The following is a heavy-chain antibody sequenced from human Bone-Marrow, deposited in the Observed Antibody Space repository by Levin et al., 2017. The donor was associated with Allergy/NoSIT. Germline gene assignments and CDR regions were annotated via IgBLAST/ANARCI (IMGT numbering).Heavy chain of an antibody. D-gene: IGHD6-25*01. V-gene: IGHV3-23*01. Sequence: GGSLRLSCVVSESTFSNYAMSWVRQAPGKGLGWVSSLSGSGGTTYYAASVKGRFTISRDNSQNTLYLQMYSLRAEDTALYYCARQSPSTYSSGWDWYFDLWGRGTLVTVSS. J-gene: IGHJ2*01. CDR2: LSGSGGTT. CDR3: ARQSPSTYSSGWDWYFDL. CDR1: ESTFSNYA.